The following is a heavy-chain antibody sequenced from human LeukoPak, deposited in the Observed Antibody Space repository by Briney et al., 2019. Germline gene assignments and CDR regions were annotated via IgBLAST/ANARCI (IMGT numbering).Heavy chain of an antibody. CDR1: GGSLSSDNFY. Sequence: SETLSLTCTVSGGSLSSDNFYWSWIRQPPGKGLEWIGYMFYSGSSFYNPSLKTRVTISLDTSKNQFSLKLGSVSAADTAVYYCARAGGGGSYYFDYWGQGTLVTVS. V-gene: IGHV4-61*01. CDR2: MFYSGSS. CDR3: ARAGGGGSYYFDY. D-gene: IGHD1-26*01. J-gene: IGHJ4*02.